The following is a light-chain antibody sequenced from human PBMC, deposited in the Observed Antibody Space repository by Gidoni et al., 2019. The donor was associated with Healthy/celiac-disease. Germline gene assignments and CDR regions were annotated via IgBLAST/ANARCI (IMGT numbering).Light chain of an antibody. CDR1: QGIGND. CDR2: AVA. CDR3: LQDYSYPRT. V-gene: IGKV1-6*01. J-gene: IGKJ1*01. Sequence: IQMTQSPSSLSASVGDRVTITCLASQGIGNDLGWYQQKPGKAPKLLIYAVASLDTGVPSRFSGSGSGKDFTLTISSLQPEDFATYYCLQDYSYPRTFGQGTKVEIK.